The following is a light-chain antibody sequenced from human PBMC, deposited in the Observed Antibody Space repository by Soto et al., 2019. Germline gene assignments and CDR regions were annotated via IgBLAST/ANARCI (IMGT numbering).Light chain of an antibody. CDR3: SSYAGSNNLRM. CDR2: EVN. V-gene: IGLV2-8*01. J-gene: IGLJ3*02. Sequence: QSALTQPASVSGSPGQSITISCTGTSSDVGGYNYVSWYQHHPGKAPKLIIYEVNKRPSGVPDRFSGSKSANTASLTVSGLQAEDEADYYCSSYAGSNNLRMFGGGTKLTVL. CDR1: SSDVGGYNY.